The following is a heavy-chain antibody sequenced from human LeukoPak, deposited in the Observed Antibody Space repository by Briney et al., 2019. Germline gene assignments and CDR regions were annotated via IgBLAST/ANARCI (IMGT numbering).Heavy chain of an antibody. CDR1: GFTFSSCW. D-gene: IGHD5-18*01. CDR3: ARDQRGFSYSKYYFDY. Sequence: RTGGSLRLSCAAAGFTFSSCWMHWVRQAPGKGLEWVAVIWYDGTNKYYADSVKGRFTISRDNSKNTLYLQMNSLRAEDTAVYYCARDQRGFSYSKYYFDYWGQGTLVTVSS. CDR2: IWYDGTNK. J-gene: IGHJ4*02. V-gene: IGHV3-33*08.